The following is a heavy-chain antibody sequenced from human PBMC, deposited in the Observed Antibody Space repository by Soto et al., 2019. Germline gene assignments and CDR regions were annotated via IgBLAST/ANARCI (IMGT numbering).Heavy chain of an antibody. CDR3: ARIELRLLEWLLQEFDY. Sequence: GGSLRLSCAASGFTFSSYWMSWVRQAPGKGLEWVANIKQDGSEKSYVDSVKGRFTISRDNAKNSLYLQMNSLRAEDTAVYYCARIELRLLEWLLQEFDYWGQGTLVTVSS. D-gene: IGHD3-3*01. CDR1: GFTFSSYW. V-gene: IGHV3-7*01. CDR2: IKQDGSEK. J-gene: IGHJ4*02.